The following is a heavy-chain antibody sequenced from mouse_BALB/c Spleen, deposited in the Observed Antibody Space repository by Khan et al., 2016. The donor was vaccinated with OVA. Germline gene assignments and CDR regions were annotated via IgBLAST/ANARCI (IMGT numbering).Heavy chain of an antibody. V-gene: IGHV3-2*02. J-gene: IGHJ4*01. Sequence: EVQLQESGPGLVKPSQSLSLTCTVTGSSITSDYAWNWIRQFPGNKLEWMGYISSSGSTNYNPALKRRIPITRATPKNQFFLQLNSVTTEDTATYYCARDGSRYNYAMDYWGQGTSVTVSS. D-gene: IGHD2-3*01. CDR3: ARDGSRYNYAMDY. CDR2: ISSSGST. CDR1: GSSITSDYA.